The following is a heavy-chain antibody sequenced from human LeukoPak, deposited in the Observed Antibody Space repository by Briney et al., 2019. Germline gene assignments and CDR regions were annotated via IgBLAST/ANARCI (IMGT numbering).Heavy chain of an antibody. CDR2: IYYSGST. V-gene: IGHV4-38-2*02. D-gene: IGHD5-12*01. Sequence: SETLSLTCTVSGYSISSSYYWGWIRQPPGKGLEWIGSIYYSGSTYYNPSLKSRVTISVDTSKNQFSLKLSSVTAADTAVYYCASHSGGYAYWGQGTLVTVSS. CDR1: GYSISSSYY. J-gene: IGHJ4*02. CDR3: ASHSGGYAY.